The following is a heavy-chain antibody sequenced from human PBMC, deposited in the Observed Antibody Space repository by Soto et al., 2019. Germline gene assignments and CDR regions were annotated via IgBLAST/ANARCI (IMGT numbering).Heavy chain of an antibody. CDR2: ISDSGTT. V-gene: IGHV4-59*08. J-gene: IGHJ4*02. D-gene: IGHD6-19*01. Sequence: QVQLQESGPGLVKPSETLSLTCTVSGSSIRTYYWTWVRQPPGKGLEWIGYISDSGTTNYNPSLKRRLTISIDTSKNQFSLQLNSVTAADTAMYYCARGTGYTSGWYEFADYWGQGTLVTVSS. CDR1: GSSIRTYY. CDR3: ARGTGYTSGWYEFADY.